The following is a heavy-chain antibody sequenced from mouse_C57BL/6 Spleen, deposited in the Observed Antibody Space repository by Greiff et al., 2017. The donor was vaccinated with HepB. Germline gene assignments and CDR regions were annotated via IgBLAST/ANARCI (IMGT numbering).Heavy chain of an antibody. CDR1: GYTFTSYW. V-gene: IGHV1-55*01. CDR3: ARTWDSSDYFDV. CDR2: IYPGSGST. J-gene: IGHJ1*03. Sequence: QVQLQQPGAELVKPGASVKMSCKASGYTFTSYWIHWVKQRPGQGLEWIGDIYPGSGSTNYNEKFKSKATLTVDTSSSTAYMQLSSLTSEDSAVYYGARTWDSSDYFDVWGKGTTVTVSS. D-gene: IGHD3-3*01.